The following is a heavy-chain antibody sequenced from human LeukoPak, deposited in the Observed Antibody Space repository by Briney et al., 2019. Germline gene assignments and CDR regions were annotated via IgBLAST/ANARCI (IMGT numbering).Heavy chain of an antibody. CDR1: GGSISSSSYY. D-gene: IGHD5-24*01. CDR3: ARDPMATINYYYYGMDV. V-gene: IGHV4-39*07. CDR2: IYYSGST. J-gene: IGHJ6*02. Sequence: PSETLSLTCTVSGGSISSSSYYWGWIRQPPGKGLEWIGSIYYSGSTYYNPSLKSRVTISVDTSKNQFSLKLSSVTAADTAVYYCARDPMATINYYYYGMDVWGQGTTVTVSS.